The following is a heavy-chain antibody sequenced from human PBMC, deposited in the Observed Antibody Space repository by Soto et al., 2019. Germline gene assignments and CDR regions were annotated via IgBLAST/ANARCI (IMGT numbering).Heavy chain of an antibody. CDR3: ARFGATIGIYYYYGMDV. J-gene: IGHJ6*02. D-gene: IGHD5-12*01. V-gene: IGHV4-34*01. CDR2: INHSGST. Sequence: SETLSLTCAVYGGSFSGYYWSWIRQPPGKGLEWIGEINHSGSTNYYPSLKSRVTISVDTSKNQFSLKLISVTAADTAVYYCARFGATIGIYYYYGMDVWGQGTTVTVSS. CDR1: GGSFSGYY.